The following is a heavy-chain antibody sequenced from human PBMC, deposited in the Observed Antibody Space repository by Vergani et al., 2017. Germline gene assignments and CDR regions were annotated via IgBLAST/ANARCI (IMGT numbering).Heavy chain of an antibody. V-gene: IGHV1-69*01. CDR3: ARVRSIAVAGTEFDY. D-gene: IGHD6-19*01. Sequence: QVQLVQSGAEVKKPGSSVKVSCKASGGTFSSYAISWVRQAPGQGLEWMGGIIPIFGTANYAQKFQGRVTITADESTSTAYMELSSLKASDTAMYYCARVRSIAVAGTEFDYWGQGTLVTVSS. J-gene: IGHJ4*02. CDR2: IIPIFGTA. CDR1: GGTFSSYA.